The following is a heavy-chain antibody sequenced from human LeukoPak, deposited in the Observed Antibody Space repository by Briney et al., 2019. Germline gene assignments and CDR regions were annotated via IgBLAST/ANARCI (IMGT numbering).Heavy chain of an antibody. CDR2: ISYDGSNK. V-gene: IGHV3-30*18. D-gene: IGHD3-10*01. Sequence: GGSLRLSCAASGFTFSSYGMHWVRQAPGKGLEWVAVISYDGSNKYYADSVKGRFTISRDNSKNTLYLQMNSLRAEDTAVYYCAKGPLWFGEVKGGYFDYWGQGTLVTVSS. CDR1: GFTFSSYG. J-gene: IGHJ4*02. CDR3: AKGPLWFGEVKGGYFDY.